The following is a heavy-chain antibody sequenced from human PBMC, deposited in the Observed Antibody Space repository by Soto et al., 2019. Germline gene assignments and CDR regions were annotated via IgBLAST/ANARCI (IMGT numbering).Heavy chain of an antibody. V-gene: IGHV4-4*02. CDR2: ISDSGRT. Sequence: QVQLQESGPGLAKPSGTLSLTCAVSGGSISSNNWWIWVRQPPEKGLKWIGEISDSGRTNHTPSLKSRVTIPVDKSQNQVSLNLSSVTAADTAVYYCARERRIPEATTFDYWGRGTLVTVSS. J-gene: IGHJ4*02. CDR3: ARERRIPEATTFDY. CDR1: GGSISSNNW. D-gene: IGHD1-26*01.